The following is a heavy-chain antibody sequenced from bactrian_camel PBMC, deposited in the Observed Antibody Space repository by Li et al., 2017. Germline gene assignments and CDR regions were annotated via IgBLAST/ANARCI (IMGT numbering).Heavy chain of an antibody. J-gene: IGHJ4*01. Sequence: VQLVESGGGSVQTGGSLRLSCEISGVTYGLGCMAWFRQPPGKEREGVAAIRSGTPYYVDSVKGRFTISRDSATNTLVLLMNSLTPEDTAMYYCAADRNREWILLHPSHYGQGTQVTVS. CDR1: GVTYGLGC. D-gene: IGHD3*01. CDR2: IRSGTP. V-gene: IGHV3S55*01.